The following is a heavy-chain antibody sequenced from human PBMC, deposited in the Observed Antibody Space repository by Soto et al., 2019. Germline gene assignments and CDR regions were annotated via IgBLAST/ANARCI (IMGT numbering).Heavy chain of an antibody. V-gene: IGHV3-30*04. Sequence: LRLSCAASGFTFSSYSFHWVRQAPGKGLEWVAVISYDGNKKYYEDSVKGRFSISRDTSKNTLYLQMSSLRAEGTAVYYCARSVAVAALDSWGQGTLVTVSS. D-gene: IGHD6-19*01. J-gene: IGHJ4*02. CDR1: GFTFSSYS. CDR3: ARSVAVAALDS. CDR2: ISYDGNKK.